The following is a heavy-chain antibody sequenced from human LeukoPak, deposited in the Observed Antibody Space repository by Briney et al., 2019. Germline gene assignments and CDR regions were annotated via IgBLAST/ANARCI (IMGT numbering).Heavy chain of an antibody. CDR2: MNPNSGNT. Sequence: ASVKVSCKASGYTFTSYDINWVRQATGQRLEWMGWMNPNSGNTGYAQKFQGRVTITRNTSISTAYMELSSLRSEDTAVYYCARDLEFPHAFDIWGQGTMVTVSS. J-gene: IGHJ3*02. V-gene: IGHV1-8*03. CDR3: ARDLEFPHAFDI. CDR1: GYTFTSYD.